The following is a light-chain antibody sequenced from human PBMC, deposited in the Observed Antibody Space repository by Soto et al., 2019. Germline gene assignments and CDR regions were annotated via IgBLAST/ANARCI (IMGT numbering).Light chain of an antibody. CDR2: GAS. CDR1: QSVSSN. Sequence: EIVMTQSPATLSVSPGERATLSCRASQSVSSNLAWYQQKPGQAPRLLIYGASTRATGIPARFSGSGAGPDFTLTISSLQSEDVAVDYCQQYNNWPRTFGQGTKVDIK. CDR3: QQYNNWPRT. J-gene: IGKJ1*01. V-gene: IGKV3-15*01.